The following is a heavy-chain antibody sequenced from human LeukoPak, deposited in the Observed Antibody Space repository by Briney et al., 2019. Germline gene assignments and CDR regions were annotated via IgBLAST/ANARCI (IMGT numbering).Heavy chain of an antibody. CDR2: IYPGDSDT. CDR3: ARRVNPWDYRDPFDP. CDR1: GYSFTNYW. Sequence: GESLKISCKGSGYSFTNYWIGWVRQMPGKGLEWMGIIYPGDSDTRYSPSFQGQVTIPADKSISTAYLQWSSLKASDTAMYYCARRVNPWDYRDPFDPWGQGTLVTVSS. J-gene: IGHJ5*02. D-gene: IGHD1-7*01. V-gene: IGHV5-51*01.